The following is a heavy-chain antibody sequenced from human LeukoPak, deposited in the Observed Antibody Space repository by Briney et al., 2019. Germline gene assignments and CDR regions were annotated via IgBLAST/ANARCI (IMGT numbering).Heavy chain of an antibody. CDR2: ISSRSSTM. CDR1: AFTLSTYN. J-gene: IGHJ6*03. D-gene: IGHD6-6*01. CDR3: ARACQFIAAREIYYYYMDV. Sequence: PGGSLRLSCAASAFTLSTYNMNWVRQAPGKGLEWVSYISSRSSTMYYADSVKGRFTISRDNAKNSLYLQMNSLRAEDTAVYYCARACQFIAAREIYYYYMDVWGKGTTVTVSS. V-gene: IGHV3-48*04.